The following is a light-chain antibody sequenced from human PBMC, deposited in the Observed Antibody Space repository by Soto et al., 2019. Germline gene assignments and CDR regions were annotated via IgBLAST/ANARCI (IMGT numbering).Light chain of an antibody. CDR3: QQYDNRPYT. V-gene: IGKV1-33*01. Sequence: DIQMTQSPSSLSASVGDRVTITCQATQDITNYLNWYQQKPGKVPKLLIYDASNLESGVPSRFRGSGSGTDFTFSISGLQPEDIATYYCQQYDNRPYTFGQGTKLEIK. CDR2: DAS. J-gene: IGKJ2*01. CDR1: QDITNY.